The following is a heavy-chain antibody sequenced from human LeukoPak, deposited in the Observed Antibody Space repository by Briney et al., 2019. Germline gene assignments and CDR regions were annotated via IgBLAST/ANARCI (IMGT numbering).Heavy chain of an antibody. Sequence: ASVKVSCKASGGTFSSYAISWVRQAPGQGLEWMGGIIPIFGTANYAQKFQGRVTITADESTSTAYMELSSLRSEGTAVYYCARGVVGATTGAYYVDCWGQGTLVTVSS. D-gene: IGHD1-26*01. CDR2: IIPIFGTA. CDR1: GGTFSSYA. V-gene: IGHV1-69*01. J-gene: IGHJ4*02. CDR3: ARGVVGATTGAYYVDC.